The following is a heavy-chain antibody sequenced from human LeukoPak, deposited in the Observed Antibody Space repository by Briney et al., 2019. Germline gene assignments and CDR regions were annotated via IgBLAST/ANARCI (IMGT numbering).Heavy chain of an antibody. CDR1: GFTFSSYW. V-gene: IGHV3-7*01. CDR2: IKQDGSEK. D-gene: IGHD6-13*01. Sequence: GGSLRLSCAASGFTFSSYWMSWVRQAPGKGLEWVANIKQDGSEKYYVDSVKGRFTISRDNAKNSLYLQMNSLRAEDTAVYYCARDFTAAAGTIKFDYWGQGTLVTVSS. CDR3: ARDFTAAAGTIKFDY. J-gene: IGHJ4*02.